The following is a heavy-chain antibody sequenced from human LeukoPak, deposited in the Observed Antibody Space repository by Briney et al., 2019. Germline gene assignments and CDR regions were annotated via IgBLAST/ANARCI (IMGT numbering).Heavy chain of an antibody. D-gene: IGHD6-6*01. V-gene: IGHV4-30-2*01. J-gene: IGHJ4*02. Sequence: SQTLSLTCAVSGGSISSGGYSWSWIRQPPGKGLEWIGYIYHSGSTNYNPSLKSRVTISVDKSKNQFSLKLSSVTAADTAVYYCARGLKSSSGFDYWGQGTLVTVSS. CDR3: ARGLKSSSGFDY. CDR2: IYHSGST. CDR1: GGSISSGGYS.